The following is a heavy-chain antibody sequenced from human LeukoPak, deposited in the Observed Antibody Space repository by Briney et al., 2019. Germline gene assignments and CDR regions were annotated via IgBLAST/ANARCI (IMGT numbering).Heavy chain of an antibody. CDR3: ARDSGSSWFGPLDY. V-gene: IGHV3-33*01. J-gene: IGHJ4*02. CDR2: IWYDGSNE. D-gene: IGHD6-13*01. Sequence: GGSLRLSCAASGFTFSSHGMHWVRQAPGKGLEWVAVIWYDGSNEFCADSVKGRFTISRDNSKNTLYPQMNSLRAEDTAVYYCARDSGSSWFGPLDYWGRGTLVTVSS. CDR1: GFTFSSHG.